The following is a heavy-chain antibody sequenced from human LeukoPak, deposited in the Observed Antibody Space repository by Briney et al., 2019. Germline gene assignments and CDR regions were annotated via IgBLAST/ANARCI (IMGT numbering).Heavy chain of an antibody. CDR3: ARHQLSSSYYMSFDY. CDR1: GGSISGYY. CDR2: IYYSGSA. D-gene: IGHD2-2*02. V-gene: IGHV4-59*08. Sequence: SETLSPTCTVSGGSISGYYWSWIRQPPGKGLEWLGYIYYSGSANYNPSLTGRVTISVDTSKNQFSLRLSSVTAADTAVYYCARHQLSSSYYMSFDYWGQGTLVTVSS. J-gene: IGHJ4*02.